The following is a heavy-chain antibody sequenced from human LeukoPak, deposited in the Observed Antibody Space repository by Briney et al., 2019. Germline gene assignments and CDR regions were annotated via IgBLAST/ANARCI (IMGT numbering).Heavy chain of an antibody. Sequence: PGGSLRLSCAASGFTFDNYGIGWVRQAPGKGLEWVSGISGSGGRTYYADSVKGRFTISRDNSKNTPFLQLNSLGVEDTATYYCAIPTCSGSGYCSTSDPFHTWGQGTMVTVSS. CDR2: ISGSGGRT. V-gene: IGHV3-23*01. CDR1: GFTFDNYG. J-gene: IGHJ3*02. D-gene: IGHD2-2*03. CDR3: AIPTCSGSGYCSTSDPFHT.